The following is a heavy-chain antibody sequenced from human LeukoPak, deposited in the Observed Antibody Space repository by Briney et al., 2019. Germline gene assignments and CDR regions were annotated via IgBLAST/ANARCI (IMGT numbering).Heavy chain of an antibody. CDR3: ARGGRRWYFDL. Sequence: ASVKVSCKASGGTFSSYAISWVRQAPGQGLEWVGWIRGDNGNTNYAQKLQGRVTMTTDTSTSTAYMELRSLRSDDTAVYYCARGGRRWYFDLWGRGTLVTVSS. D-gene: IGHD3-10*01. CDR2: IRGDNGNT. V-gene: IGHV1-18*01. CDR1: GGTFSSYA. J-gene: IGHJ2*01.